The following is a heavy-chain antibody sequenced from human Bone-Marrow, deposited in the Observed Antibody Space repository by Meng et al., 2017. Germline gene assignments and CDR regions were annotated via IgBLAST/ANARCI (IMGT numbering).Heavy chain of an antibody. Sequence: QVLLQESGPACVRPSRHLSLTCGVFGAPVRSGYWWTWVRQPPGKGLEWIGEFHHSGTTNYNPSLRSRVTISVDKSKNQFSLRLTSVTAADTDVYYGAASPGWWRIDYWGQGTLVTVSS. CDR2: FHHSGTT. V-gene: IGHV4-4*02. CDR3: AASPGWWRIDY. D-gene: IGHD2-15*01. J-gene: IGHJ4*02. CDR1: GAPVRSGYW.